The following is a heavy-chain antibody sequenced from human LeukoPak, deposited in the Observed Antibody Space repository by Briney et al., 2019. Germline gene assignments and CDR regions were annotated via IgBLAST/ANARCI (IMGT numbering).Heavy chain of an antibody. J-gene: IGHJ4*02. CDR2: ISAYNGNT. CDR1: GYTFTSDG. D-gene: IGHD2-15*01. Sequence: ASVTVSCKASGYTFTSDGISWVRQAPGRGLEWMGWISAYNGNTNYAQKLQGRVTMTTDTSTSTAYMELRSLRSDDTAVYYCARRYCSGGSCYWPWGQGTLVTVSS. CDR3: ARRYCSGGSCYWP. V-gene: IGHV1-18*01.